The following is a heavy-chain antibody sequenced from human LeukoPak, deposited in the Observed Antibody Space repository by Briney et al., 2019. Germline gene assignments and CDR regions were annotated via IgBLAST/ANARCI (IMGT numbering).Heavy chain of an antibody. V-gene: IGHV1-69*01. CDR3: ARDAGYCSGGSCYHDDY. Sequence: ASVKVSCKASGGSFSRYAISWVRQAPGQGLEWMGGIIPMFGTANYAQKFQGRVTITADESTSTAYMELSSLRSEDTAVYYCARDAGYCSGGSCYHDDYWGQGTLVTVSS. CDR1: GGSFSRYA. D-gene: IGHD2-15*01. J-gene: IGHJ4*02. CDR2: IIPMFGTA.